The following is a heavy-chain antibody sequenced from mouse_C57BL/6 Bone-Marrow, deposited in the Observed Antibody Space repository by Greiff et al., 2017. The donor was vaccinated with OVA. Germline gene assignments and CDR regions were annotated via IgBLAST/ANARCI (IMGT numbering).Heavy chain of an antibody. CDR3: TPYSMDYAMDY. CDR2: IDPENGDT. V-gene: IGHV14-4*01. CDR1: GFNIKDDY. Sequence: EVKLMESGAELVRPGASVKLSCTASGFNIKDDYMHWVKQRPEQGLEWIGWIDPENGDTEYASKFQGKATITADTSSNTAYLQLSSLTSEDTAVDYCTPYSMDYAMDYWGQGTSVTVSS. D-gene: IGHD2-10*02. J-gene: IGHJ4*01.